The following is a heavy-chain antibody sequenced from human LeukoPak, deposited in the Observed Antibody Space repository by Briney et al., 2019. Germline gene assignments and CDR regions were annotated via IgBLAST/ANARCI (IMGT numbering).Heavy chain of an antibody. Sequence: ASVKVSCKASGYTFTSYAMNWVRQAPGQGLEWMGWINTNTGNPTYAQGFTGRFVFSLDTSVSTAYLQISSLKAEDTAVYYCASSRVVTAIRVNAFDIWGQGTMVTVSS. D-gene: IGHD2-21*02. J-gene: IGHJ3*02. CDR2: INTNTGNP. CDR1: GYTFTSYA. CDR3: ASSRVVTAIRVNAFDI. V-gene: IGHV7-4-1*02.